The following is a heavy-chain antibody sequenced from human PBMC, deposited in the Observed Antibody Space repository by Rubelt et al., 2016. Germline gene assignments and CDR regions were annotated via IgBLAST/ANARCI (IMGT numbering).Heavy chain of an antibody. D-gene: IGHD2-2*01. Sequence: QVTLRESGPALVKPTQTLTLTCTFSGFSLSTSGMFVSWIRQPPGKALEWLARIDWDDDKYYSTSLKTRLTISKDTSKNQVVLTMTKMDPVDTATYYCARTRTLYWYFDIWGRGTLVTVSS. CDR3: ARTRTLYWYFDI. V-gene: IGHV2-70*15. CDR2: IDWDDDK. J-gene: IGHJ2*01. CDR1: GFSLSTSGMF.